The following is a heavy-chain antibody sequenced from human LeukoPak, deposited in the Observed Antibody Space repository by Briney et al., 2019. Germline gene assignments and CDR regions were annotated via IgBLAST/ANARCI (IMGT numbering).Heavy chain of an antibody. CDR2: IYTSGST. CDR1: GGSISSYY. J-gene: IGHJ4*02. D-gene: IGHD2-2*02. CDR3: AREVVVVPAAINYFDY. Sequence: SETLSLTCTVSGGSISSYYWSWIRQPAGKGLEWIGRIYTSGSTNYNPSLKSRVTMSVDTSKNQFSLKLSSVTAADTAVYYCAREVVVVPAAINYFDYWGQGTLVTVSS. V-gene: IGHV4-4*07.